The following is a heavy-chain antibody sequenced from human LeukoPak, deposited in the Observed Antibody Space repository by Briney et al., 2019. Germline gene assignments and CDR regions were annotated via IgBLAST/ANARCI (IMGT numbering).Heavy chain of an antibody. CDR1: GFTFSFYA. Sequence: GGSLKLSCVASGFTFSFYAMSWVRQAPGKGLEWVSGMSAGGTSTYYADSVKGRFTISRDNSKNTLYLHMDSLRAEDTAVYYCAKTHSSSWHPLDFWGQGTLVTASS. CDR3: AKTHSSSWHPLDF. D-gene: IGHD6-13*01. V-gene: IGHV3-23*01. J-gene: IGHJ4*02. CDR2: MSAGGTST.